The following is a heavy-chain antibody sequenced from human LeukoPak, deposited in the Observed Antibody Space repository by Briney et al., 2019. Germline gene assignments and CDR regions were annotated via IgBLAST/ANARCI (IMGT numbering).Heavy chain of an antibody. CDR3: ARDYLGANNRKTERDAFDI. V-gene: IGHV3-21*01. CDR2: ISSSSCYI. J-gene: IGHJ3*02. Sequence: GGSLRLSCVASAFTFKTYTLNWVRQTPGKGLEWVSSISSSSCYIYYAESVKGRFTISRDNAKNSLYLQMNSLRAEDTAVYYCARDYLGANNRKTERDAFDIWGQGTMVTVSS. D-gene: IGHD1-14*01. CDR1: AFTFKTYT.